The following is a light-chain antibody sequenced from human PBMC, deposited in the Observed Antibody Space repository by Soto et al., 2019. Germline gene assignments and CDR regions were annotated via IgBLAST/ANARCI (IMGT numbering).Light chain of an antibody. J-gene: IGLJ1*01. CDR1: SSDVGGYNY. V-gene: IGLV2-14*03. CDR2: DVS. CDR3: SSYSSSSTHYV. Sequence: QSVLTQPASLSGSPGQSITISCTGTSSDVGGYNYVSWYQHHPGKAPKLMIYDVSNRPSGVSNRFSGSKSGNTASPTISGLQAEDEADYYCSSYSSSSTHYVFGTGTKVTVL.